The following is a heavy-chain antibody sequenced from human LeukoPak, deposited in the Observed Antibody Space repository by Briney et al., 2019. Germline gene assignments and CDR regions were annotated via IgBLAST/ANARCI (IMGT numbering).Heavy chain of an antibody. J-gene: IGHJ4*02. Sequence: QTGGFLRLSCAASGFTFDDYAMHWVRQAPGKGLEWVSLISWDGGSTYYADSVKGRFTISRDNSKNSLYLQMNGLRAEDTALYYCAKDTIAVAGTGSGGIDYWGQGTLVTVSS. CDR1: GFTFDDYA. D-gene: IGHD6-19*01. CDR3: AKDTIAVAGTGSGGIDY. CDR2: ISWDGGST. V-gene: IGHV3-43D*04.